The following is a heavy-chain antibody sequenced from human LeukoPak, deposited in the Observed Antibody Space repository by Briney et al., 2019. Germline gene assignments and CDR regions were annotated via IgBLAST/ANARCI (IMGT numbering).Heavy chain of an antibody. CDR1: GFTFSSYA. J-gene: IGHJ4*02. CDR3: AKDRTLTTNGYFDY. CDR2: ITSNGGGT. D-gene: IGHD4-17*01. V-gene: IGHV3-23*01. Sequence: GGSLGLSCAASGFTFSSYAMSWVRQAAGKGLEWVSTITSNGGGTYYADSVKGRFTISSDNSKNPLYLQMNSLRAEDTALYYCAKDRTLTTNGYFDYWGQGTLVTVSS.